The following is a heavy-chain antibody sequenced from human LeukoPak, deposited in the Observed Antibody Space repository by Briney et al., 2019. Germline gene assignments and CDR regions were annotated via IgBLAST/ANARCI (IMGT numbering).Heavy chain of an antibody. CDR3: ARWRGYYDILTGYYNVANAFDI. J-gene: IGHJ3*02. V-gene: IGHV3-21*01. CDR2: ITTSSTYM. Sequence: GGSLRLSCAASGFTFSAYNMNWVRRTPGKGLEWVSSITTSSTYMFYADSVRGRFTISRDNAKNSLYLQMNSLRAEDTAVYYCARWRGYYDILTGYYNVANAFDIWGQGTMVTVSS. D-gene: IGHD3-9*01. CDR1: GFTFSAYN.